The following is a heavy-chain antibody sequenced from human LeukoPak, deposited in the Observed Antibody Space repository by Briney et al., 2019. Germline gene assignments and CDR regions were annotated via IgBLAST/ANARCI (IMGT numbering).Heavy chain of an antibody. CDR1: GYTFTTYD. V-gene: IGHV1-8*03. CDR3: ACGLQSGKTDY. J-gene: IGHJ4*02. CDR2: MNPNSGNT. D-gene: IGHD4-11*01. Sequence: ASVKVSCKASGYTFTTYDINWVRQATGQGLEWMGWMNPNSGNTGYAQKFQGRVTITRNTSISTAYMELSSLRSEDTAVYYCACGLQSGKTDYWGQGTLVTVSS.